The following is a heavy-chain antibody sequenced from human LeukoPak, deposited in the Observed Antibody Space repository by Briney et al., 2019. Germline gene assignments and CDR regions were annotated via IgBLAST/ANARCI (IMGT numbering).Heavy chain of an antibody. J-gene: IGHJ6*03. CDR1: GFTFSSYS. Sequence: GGSLRLSCAASGFTFSSYSMNWVRQAPRKGLEWVSYISSGSSTIYYADSVKGRFTISRDNAKNSLYLQMNSLKTEDTAVYYCTRDQLGGNPSHYYYYYMDVWGKGTTVTVSS. V-gene: IGHV3-48*01. CDR3: TRDQLGGNPSHYYYYYMDV. CDR2: ISSGSSTI. D-gene: IGHD4-23*01.